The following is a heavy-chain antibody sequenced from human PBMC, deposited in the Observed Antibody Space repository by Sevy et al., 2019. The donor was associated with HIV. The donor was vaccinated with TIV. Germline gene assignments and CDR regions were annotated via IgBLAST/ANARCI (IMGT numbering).Heavy chain of an antibody. V-gene: IGHV3-11*06. CDR1: GFTFCDYY. CDR3: ARGKQQLVGGVYYYYDGTDV. CDR2: ISSTSSYT. Sequence: GGSLRLSCAASGFTFCDYYMSWIRQAPGKGLEWVSYISSTSSYTNYADSVKGRFTISRDNAKNSLYLQMNSLRAEDTAVYYCARGKQQLVGGVYYYYDGTDVWGQGTTVTVSS. D-gene: IGHD6-13*01. J-gene: IGHJ6*02.